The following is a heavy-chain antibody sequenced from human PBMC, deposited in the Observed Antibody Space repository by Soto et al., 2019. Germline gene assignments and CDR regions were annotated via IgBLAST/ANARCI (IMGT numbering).Heavy chain of an antibody. V-gene: IGHV3-23*01. CDR3: AKALSGSYRGDAFDI. J-gene: IGHJ3*02. CDR1: GFTFSSYA. Sequence: GGSLRLSCAASGFTFSSYAMSWVRQAPGKGLEWVSAISGSGGSTYYADSVKGRFTISRDNSKNTLYLQMSSLRAEDTAVYYCAKALSGSYRGDAFDIWGQGTMVTVSS. D-gene: IGHD1-26*01. CDR2: ISGSGGST.